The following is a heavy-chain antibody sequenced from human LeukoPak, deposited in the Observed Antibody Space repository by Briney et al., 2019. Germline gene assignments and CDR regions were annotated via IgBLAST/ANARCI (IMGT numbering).Heavy chain of an antibody. CDR2: ISSSSSYI. CDR1: GFTFSSYS. J-gene: IGHJ4*02. CDR3: ARGGGYGDYTLDY. Sequence: GGSLRLSCAASGFTFSSYSMNWVRQAPGKWLEWVSSISSSSSYIYYADSVKGRFTISRDNAKNSLYLQMNSLRAEDTAVYYCARGGGYGDYTLDYWGQGTLVTVSS. V-gene: IGHV3-21*01. D-gene: IGHD4-17*01.